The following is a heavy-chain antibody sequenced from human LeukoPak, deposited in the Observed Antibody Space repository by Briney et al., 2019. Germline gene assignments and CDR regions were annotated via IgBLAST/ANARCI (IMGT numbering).Heavy chain of an antibody. CDR2: ISSSGNTI. V-gene: IGHV3-11*04. Sequence: GGSLRLSCAASALTFSDYYMSWIRQAPGKGLQWVSYISSSGNTIYYADSVKGRFTISRDNAKNSLYLQMNSLRAEDTVVYYCARDLYSGSYSPHAFDIWGQGTMVTVSS. J-gene: IGHJ3*02. CDR3: ARDLYSGSYSPHAFDI. CDR1: ALTFSDYY. D-gene: IGHD1-26*01.